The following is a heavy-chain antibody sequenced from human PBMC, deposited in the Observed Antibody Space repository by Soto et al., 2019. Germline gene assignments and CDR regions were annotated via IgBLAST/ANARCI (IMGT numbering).Heavy chain of an antibody. CDR2: IWYDGSNK. CDR3: SRDPSSVLRYFDWLEIYGMDV. V-gene: IGHV3-33*01. J-gene: IGHJ6*02. Sequence: GGSLRLSCAASGFTFSSYGMHWVRQAPCKGLEWVAVIWYDGSNKYYADSVKGRFTISRDNSKNTLYLQMNSLRAEDTAVYYCSRDPSSVLRYFDWLEIYGMDVWGRRTTVTVCS. D-gene: IGHD3-9*01. CDR1: GFTFSSYG.